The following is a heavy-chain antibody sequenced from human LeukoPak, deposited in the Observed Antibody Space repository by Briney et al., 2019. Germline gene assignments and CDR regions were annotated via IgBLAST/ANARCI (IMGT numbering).Heavy chain of an antibody. J-gene: IGHJ4*02. CDR3: AKEPPPIVATILDY. Sequence: GGSLRLSCAASGFTFSSYGMHWVRQARGKGLEWVAFIRYDGSNKYYADSVKGRFTISRDNSKNTLYLQMNSLRAEDTAVYYCAKEPPPIVATILDYWGQGTLVTVSS. CDR1: GFTFSSYG. D-gene: IGHD5-12*01. CDR2: IRYDGSNK. V-gene: IGHV3-30*02.